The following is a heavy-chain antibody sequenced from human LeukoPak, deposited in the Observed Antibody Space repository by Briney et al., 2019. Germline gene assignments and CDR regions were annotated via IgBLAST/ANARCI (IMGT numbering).Heavy chain of an antibody. Sequence: GSLRLSCAASGFTFDDYAMHWVRQAPGKGLEWVSLISWDGGRTYYADSVKGRFTISRDNSKNSLYLQMNSLRAEDSALYYCAKDKFDGSGSYYFDYWGQGTLVTVPS. CDR2: ISWDGGRT. D-gene: IGHD3-10*01. CDR1: GFTFDDYA. CDR3: AKDKFDGSGSYYFDY. J-gene: IGHJ4*02. V-gene: IGHV3-43D*03.